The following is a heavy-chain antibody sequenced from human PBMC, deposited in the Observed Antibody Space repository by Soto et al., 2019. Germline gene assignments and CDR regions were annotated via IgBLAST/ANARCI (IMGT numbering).Heavy chain of an antibody. CDR2: ISGSGGST. Sequence: PGGSLRLSXAASGFTFSSYAMSWVRQAPGKGLEWVSAISGSGGSTYYADSVKGRFIISRDNSKNTLYLQMNSLRAEDTAVYYCAKDLPRFKYYYDSSGSFDYWGQGTLVTVSS. V-gene: IGHV3-23*01. CDR3: AKDLPRFKYYYDSSGSFDY. D-gene: IGHD3-22*01. CDR1: GFTFSSYA. J-gene: IGHJ4*02.